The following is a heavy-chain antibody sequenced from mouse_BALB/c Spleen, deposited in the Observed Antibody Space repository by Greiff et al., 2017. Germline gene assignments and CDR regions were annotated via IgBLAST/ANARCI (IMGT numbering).Heavy chain of an antibody. CDR1: GFNIKDTY. CDR2: IDPANGNT. J-gene: IGHJ1*01. D-gene: IGHD1-1*02. V-gene: IGHV14-3*02. Sequence: EVQLQQSGAELVKPGASVKLSCTASGFNIKDTYMHWVKQRPEQGLEWIGRIDPANGNTKYDPKFQGKATITADTSSNTAYLQLSSLTSEDTAVYYCARKGSYHWYFDVWGAGTTVTVSS. CDR3: ARKGSYHWYFDV.